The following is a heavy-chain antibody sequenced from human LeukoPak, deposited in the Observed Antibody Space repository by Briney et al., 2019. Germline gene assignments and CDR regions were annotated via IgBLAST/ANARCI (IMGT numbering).Heavy chain of an antibody. D-gene: IGHD1-26*01. CDR2: IYYSGST. CDR3: ARAAYSGSYHSDY. J-gene: IGHJ4*02. V-gene: IGHV4-61*01. CDR1: GGSVNSGSYY. Sequence: VKPSETLSLTCTVSGGSVNSGSYYWNWTRQPPGKGLEWIGYIYYSGSTNYNPSLKSRVTISVDTSKNQFSLKLSSVTAADTAVYYCARAAYSGSYHSDYWGQGTLVTVSS.